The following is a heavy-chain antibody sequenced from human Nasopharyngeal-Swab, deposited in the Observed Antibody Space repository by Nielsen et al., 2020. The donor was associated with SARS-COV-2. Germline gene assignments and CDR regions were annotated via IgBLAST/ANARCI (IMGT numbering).Heavy chain of an antibody. CDR1: GFSFRTYS. CDR3: ARMEAP. J-gene: IGHJ5*02. D-gene: IGHD3-3*01. Sequence: GESLKISCAASGFSFRTYSMNWVRQAPGKGLEWVSSISSSSSYTHYADSVRGRFTISRDNAKNSVYLQMNSLRDEDTAVYYCARMEAPWGQGTLVTVSS. V-gene: IGHV3-21*03. CDR2: ISSSSSYT.